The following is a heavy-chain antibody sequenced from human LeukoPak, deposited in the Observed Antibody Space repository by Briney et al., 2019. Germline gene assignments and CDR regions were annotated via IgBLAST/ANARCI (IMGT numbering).Heavy chain of an antibody. CDR3: ARLPNVLPDY. CDR2: IYYSGST. D-gene: IGHD1-1*01. CDR1: GVSISSSSYY. J-gene: IGHJ4*02. V-gene: IGHV4-39*01. Sequence: PSETLSLTCTVSGVSISSSSYYWGWIRQPPGKGLEWIGSIYYSGSTYYNPSLKSRVTISVDTSKNQFSLKPSSVTAADTAVYYCARLPNVLPDYWGQGTLVTVSS.